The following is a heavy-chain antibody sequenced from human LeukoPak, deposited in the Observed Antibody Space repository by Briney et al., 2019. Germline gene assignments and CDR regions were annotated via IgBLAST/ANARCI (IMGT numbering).Heavy chain of an antibody. CDR1: GYTFTSYG. CDR2: ISAYNGNT. D-gene: IGHD6-13*01. V-gene: IGHV1-18*01. CDR3: ARPAGAAAAGSFRRNYYYGMDV. Sequence: ASGKVSGKASGYTFTSYGISWVGEAAGQGGEGRGWISAYNGNTKYAQKLQGRVTMTTDTSTSTAYMELRSLRSDDTAVYYCARPAGAAAAGSFRRNYYYGMDVWGQGTTVTVSS. J-gene: IGHJ6*02.